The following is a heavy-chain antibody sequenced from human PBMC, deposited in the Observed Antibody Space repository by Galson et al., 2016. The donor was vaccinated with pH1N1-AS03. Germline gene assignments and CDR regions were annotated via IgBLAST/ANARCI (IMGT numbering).Heavy chain of an antibody. V-gene: IGHV3-23*01. CDR1: SSGYV. CDR3: TAGHYTNF. D-gene: IGHD3-3*01. Sequence: SSGYVMNWVRQAPGKGLEWVSGISVSGSDTYYVDSVKGRFTISRDNSKNTLFLQMDSLRAEDTALYYCTAGHYTNFWGQGTLVTVSS. J-gene: IGHJ4*01. CDR2: ISVSGSDT.